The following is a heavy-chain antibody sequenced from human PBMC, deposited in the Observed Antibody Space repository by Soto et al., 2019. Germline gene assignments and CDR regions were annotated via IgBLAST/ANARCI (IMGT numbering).Heavy chain of an antibody. D-gene: IGHD4-17*01. V-gene: IGHV3-30-3*01. CDR2: ISYDGSNK. Sequence: GGSLRLSCAGSGFTFSRYWMHWVRQAPGKGLEWVAVISYDGSNKYYADSVKGRFTISRDNSKNTLYLQMNSLRAEDTAVYYCARGWTTLPSDYWGQGTLVTVSS. CDR1: GFTFSRYW. CDR3: ARGWTTLPSDY. J-gene: IGHJ4*02.